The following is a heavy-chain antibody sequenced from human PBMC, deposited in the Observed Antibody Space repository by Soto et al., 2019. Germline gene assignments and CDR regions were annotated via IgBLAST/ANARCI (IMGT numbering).Heavy chain of an antibody. CDR3: ATFPGITGTTRGFYYYYGMDV. D-gene: IGHD1-7*01. V-gene: IGHV1-69*13. J-gene: IGHJ6*02. CDR1: GGTFSSYA. Sequence: SVKVSCKASGGTFSSYAISWVRQAPGQGLEWMGGIIPIFGTANYAQKFQGRVTITADESTSTAYMELSSLRSEDTAVYYCATFPGITGTTRGFYYYYGMDVWGQGTTVTVS. CDR2: IIPIFGTA.